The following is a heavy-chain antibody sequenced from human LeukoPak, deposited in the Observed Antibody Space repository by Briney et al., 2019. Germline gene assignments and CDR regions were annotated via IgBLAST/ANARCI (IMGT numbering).Heavy chain of an antibody. Sequence: AASVKVSCKASGYTFTSYGISWVRQAPGQGLEWMGWISVYNGNTNYAQKLQGRVTMTTDTSTSTAYMELRSLRSDDTAVYYCARMYYDSSGYYSYFDYWGQGTLVTVSS. J-gene: IGHJ4*02. CDR1: GYTFTSYG. CDR2: ISVYNGNT. CDR3: ARMYYDSSGYYSYFDY. D-gene: IGHD3-22*01. V-gene: IGHV1-18*01.